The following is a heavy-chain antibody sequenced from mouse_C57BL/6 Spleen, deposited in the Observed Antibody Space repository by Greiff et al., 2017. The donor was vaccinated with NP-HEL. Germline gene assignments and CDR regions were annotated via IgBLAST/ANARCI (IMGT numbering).Heavy chain of an antibody. CDR1: GYSITSGYY. J-gene: IGHJ2*01. D-gene: IGHD3-1*01. Sequence: DVKLQESGPGLVKPSQSLSLTCSVTGYSITSGYYWNWIRQFPGNKLEWMGYISYDGSNNYNPSLKNRISITRDTSKNQFFLKLNSVTTEDTATYYCARGGYGYYFDYWGQGTTLTVSS. CDR3: ARGGYGYYFDY. CDR2: ISYDGSN. V-gene: IGHV3-6*01.